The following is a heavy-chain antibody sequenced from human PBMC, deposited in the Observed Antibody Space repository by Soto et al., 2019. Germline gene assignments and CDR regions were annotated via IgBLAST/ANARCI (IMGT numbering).Heavy chain of an antibody. J-gene: IGHJ6*02. Sequence: QVQLQESGPGLVKPSETLSLTCTVSGGSVSSGSYYWSWIRQPPGKGLEWIGYIYYSGSPNYNPILKSRVTVSVDTSKNHFSLKLSSVTAADTDVYSCARGIGGWYQVRYYYGMDVWGQGTTVTVSS. V-gene: IGHV4-61*03. CDR1: GGSVSSGSYY. CDR3: ARGIGGWYQVRYYYGMDV. CDR2: IYYSGSP. D-gene: IGHD6-19*01.